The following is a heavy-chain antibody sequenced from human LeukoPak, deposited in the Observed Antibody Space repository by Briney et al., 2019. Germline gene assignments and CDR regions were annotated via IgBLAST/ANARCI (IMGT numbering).Heavy chain of an antibody. D-gene: IGHD6-25*01. Sequence: QPGGSLRLSCAASGFSFSSYEMNWVRQAPWKGLEWISDISASGTLTHYADSVEGRFTISRDNAKNSLYLQMNSLRGEDTAVYYCARDGTPIYSSGWVYMDVWGKGTTVTISS. V-gene: IGHV3-48*03. J-gene: IGHJ6*04. CDR1: GFSFSSYE. CDR2: ISASGTLT. CDR3: ARDGTPIYSSGWVYMDV.